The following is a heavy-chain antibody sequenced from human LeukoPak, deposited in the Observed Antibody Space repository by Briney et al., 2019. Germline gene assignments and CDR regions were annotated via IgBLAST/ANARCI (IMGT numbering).Heavy chain of an antibody. CDR1: GGSISSSNW. CDR3: ARDLSAYVDDAFDI. J-gene: IGHJ3*02. CDR2: IYHSGST. D-gene: IGHD2-21*01. V-gene: IGHV4-4*02. Sequence: SETLSLTCAVSGGSISSSNWWSWVRQPPGKGLEWIGEIYHSGSTNYNPSLKSRVTISVDRSKNQFSLKLSSVTAADTAVYYCARDLSAYVDDAFDIRGQGTMVTVSS.